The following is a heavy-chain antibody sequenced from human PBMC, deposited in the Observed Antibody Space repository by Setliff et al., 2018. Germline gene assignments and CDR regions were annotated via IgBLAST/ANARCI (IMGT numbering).Heavy chain of an antibody. Sequence: SETLSLTCSVSGGSISSGSDYWTWIRQPAGKGLEWIGHIYTSGSTSYNPSLKSRVTISLDTSKNQFSLSLTSVTAADTAVYYCARMSGFQYIDVWGKGTTVTVSS. D-gene: IGHD3-3*01. CDR3: ARMSGFQYIDV. V-gene: IGHV4-61*09. J-gene: IGHJ6*03. CDR1: GGSISSGSDY. CDR2: IYTSGST.